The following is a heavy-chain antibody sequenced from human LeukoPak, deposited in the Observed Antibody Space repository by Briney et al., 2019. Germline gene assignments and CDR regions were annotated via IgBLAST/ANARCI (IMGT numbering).Heavy chain of an antibody. D-gene: IGHD6-19*01. V-gene: IGHV1-8*01. CDR3: ARRSQAGGTGIGC. Sequence: ASVKVSCKASGYTFTSYDINWVRQATGQGLEWMGWMNPNSGNTGSAQKFQGRLTMTRNTSISTAYMELSSLRSEDTAVYYCARRSQAGGTGIGCWGQGTLVTVSS. CDR2: MNPNSGNT. CDR1: GYTFTSYD. J-gene: IGHJ4*02.